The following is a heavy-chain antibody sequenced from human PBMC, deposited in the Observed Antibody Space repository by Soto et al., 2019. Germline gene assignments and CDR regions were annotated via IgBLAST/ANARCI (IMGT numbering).Heavy chain of an antibody. D-gene: IGHD6-19*01. CDR2: IYWNDNN. CDR1: GFSLSSPAVG. J-gene: IGHJ4*02. CDR3: EHGSGWLSAY. Sequence: QITLKESGPPLVKPTQTLTLTCTFSGFSLSSPAVGVNWIRQPPGKALEWLALIYWNDNNQYSPSLRSRLTITKDTSKNQVVLTMTNVDPADTATYYCEHGSGWLSAYWGQGTLVTVSS. V-gene: IGHV2-5*01.